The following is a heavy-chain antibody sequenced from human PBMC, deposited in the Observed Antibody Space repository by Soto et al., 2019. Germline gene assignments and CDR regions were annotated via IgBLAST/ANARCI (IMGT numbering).Heavy chain of an antibody. J-gene: IGHJ4*02. CDR2: LSGSGGTT. CDR3: AKQRADYGSGADTFYFDS. V-gene: IGHV3-23*01. CDR1: GFTFSSYG. Sequence: GGSLRLSCAASGFTFSSYGMHWVRQAPGKGLEWVSSLSGSGGTTYYADSVKGRFIISRDNSKNTLYLLMNSLRAEDTALYYCAKQRADYGSGADTFYFDSWGQGALVTVSS. D-gene: IGHD3-10*01.